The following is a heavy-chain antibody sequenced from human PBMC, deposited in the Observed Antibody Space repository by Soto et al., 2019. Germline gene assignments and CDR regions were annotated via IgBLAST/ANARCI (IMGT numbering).Heavy chain of an antibody. J-gene: IGHJ6*02. V-gene: IGHV3-15*07. D-gene: IGHD2-8*01. CDR2: IKSKVDGGTT. CDR3: TTSGHCANGVCSYYFYGMDV. CDR1: GFTFGHAW. Sequence: EVQLVESGGGLVKPGGSLRLSCAASGFTFGHAWMNWVRQAPGKGLEWVGRIKSKVDGGTTDYAAPVKGRFTISRDDSQNTLYLQLNSRKIEDSAMYYCTTSGHCANGVCSYYFYGMDVWGQGTTVTVSS.